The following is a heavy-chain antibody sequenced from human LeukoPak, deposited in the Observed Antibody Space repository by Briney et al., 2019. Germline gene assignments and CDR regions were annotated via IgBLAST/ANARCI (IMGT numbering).Heavy chain of an antibody. J-gene: IGHJ3*02. CDR3: ARDLNYAFDI. CDR1: GFTFNTYS. CDR2: ISSSSGAI. Sequence: GGSLRLSCGASGFTFNTYSMNWVRQAPGMGLEWVSYISSSSGAIYYADSVKGRFTISRDNAKNSLYLQMNSLRAEDTAVYYCARDLNYAFDIWGQGTRVTLSS. D-gene: IGHD5-24*01. V-gene: IGHV3-48*01.